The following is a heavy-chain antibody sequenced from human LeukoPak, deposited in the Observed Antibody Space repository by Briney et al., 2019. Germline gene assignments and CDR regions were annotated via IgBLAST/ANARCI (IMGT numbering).Heavy chain of an antibody. CDR2: VVPYSGAT. CDR1: GYTFTDYY. J-gene: IGHJ4*02. D-gene: IGHD1-26*01. V-gene: IGHV1-2*02. Sequence: ASVKVSCKTSGYTFTDYYVHWVRQVPGQGLELVGWVVPYSGATRYAPRFQGRVTMTRDTSIGTAYMELSRLTYGDTAVYYCATLGATSFDYWGQGTLVTVSS. CDR3: ATLGATSFDY.